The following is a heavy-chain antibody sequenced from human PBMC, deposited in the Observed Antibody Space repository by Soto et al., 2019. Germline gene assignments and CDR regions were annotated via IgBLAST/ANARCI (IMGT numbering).Heavy chain of an antibody. CDR3: ASNYGSGYRAVDS. V-gene: IGHV1-69*02. D-gene: IGHD3-10*01. Sequence: QVQLVQSGAEVKSAGSSVKVSCKASGDTFNFYSINWVRQAPGLGLEWVGRVNPILSMSNYAQRFQGRVTMTADKSTGTAYMEPRSLRSEDTAIYYCASNYGSGYRAVDSWGQGALVTVSS. J-gene: IGHJ4*02. CDR1: GDTFNFYS. CDR2: VNPILSMS.